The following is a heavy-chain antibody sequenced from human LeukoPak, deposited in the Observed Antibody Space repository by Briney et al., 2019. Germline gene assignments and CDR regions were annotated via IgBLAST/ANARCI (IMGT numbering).Heavy chain of an antibody. D-gene: IGHD3-9*01. V-gene: IGHV4-59*01. Sequence: PSETLSLTCTVSGGSISSYYWSWIRQPPGKGLEWIGYIYYSGSTNYNPSLKSRVTISVDTSKNQFSLKLSSVTAADTAVYYCASSGTTYYDILTGYSDPRYFDYWGQGTLVTVSS. CDR3: ASSGTTYYDILTGYSDPRYFDY. J-gene: IGHJ4*02. CDR2: IYYSGST. CDR1: GGSISSYY.